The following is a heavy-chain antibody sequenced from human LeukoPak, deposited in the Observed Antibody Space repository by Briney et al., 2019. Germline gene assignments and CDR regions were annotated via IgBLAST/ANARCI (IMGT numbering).Heavy chain of an antibody. CDR1: GGSAGSDS. D-gene: IGHD1-26*01. Sequence: SETLSLTCTVSGGSAGSDSWNWIRLPAGKGLEWIGRISASATTNYSPSLFSRVTMSVDTSGNKFSLKLNSVTAADTAVYFCARAPVQDLSFVGWFDSWGQGALVIVSS. CDR2: ISASATT. V-gene: IGHV4-4*07. J-gene: IGHJ5*01. CDR3: ARAPVQDLSFVGWFDS.